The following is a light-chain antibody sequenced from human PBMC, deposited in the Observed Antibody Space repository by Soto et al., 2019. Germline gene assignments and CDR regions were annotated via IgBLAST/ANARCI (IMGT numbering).Light chain of an antibody. J-gene: IGKJ1*01. CDR2: GAS. CDR3: QQYGSSPLTWT. V-gene: IGKV3-20*01. CDR1: QSVSSSY. Sequence: EIVLTQSPGTLSLSPGERATLSCRASQSVSSSYLAWYQQKPGQAPRLLIYGASSRATGIPDGFSGSGSGTDFTLTISRLEPEDFAVYYCQQYGSSPLTWTFGQGTKVEIK.